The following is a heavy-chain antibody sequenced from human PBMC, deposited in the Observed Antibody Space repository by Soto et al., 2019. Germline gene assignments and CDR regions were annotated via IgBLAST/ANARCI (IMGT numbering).Heavy chain of an antibody. J-gene: IGHJ3*02. CDR1: GFTFSAHA. V-gene: IGHV3-23*01. CDR3: AKDRFNSAVDI. Sequence: EVQMLESGGGLVQPGGSLRLSCSVSGFTFSAHAMSWVRQAPGKGLEWVSTVSATDGSTDYADSVNGRFTITRDNSKNTLYLHMSSPRLEDTAIYYFAKDRFNSAVDIWGQGTMVPVSS. CDR2: VSATDGST.